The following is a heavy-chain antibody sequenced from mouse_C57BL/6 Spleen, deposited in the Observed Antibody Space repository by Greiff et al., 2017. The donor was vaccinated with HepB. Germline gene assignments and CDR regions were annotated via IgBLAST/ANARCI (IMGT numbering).Heavy chain of an antibody. Sequence: QVQLQQSGAELARPGASVKLSCKASGYTFTSYGISWVKQRTGQGLEWIGEIYPRSGNTYYNEKFKGKATLTADKSSSTAYMELRSLTSEDSAVYFCAGWPANWVFAYWGQGTLVTVSA. CDR1: GYTFTSYG. CDR2: IYPRSGNT. D-gene: IGHD4-1*01. CDR3: AGWPANWVFAY. J-gene: IGHJ3*01. V-gene: IGHV1-81*01.